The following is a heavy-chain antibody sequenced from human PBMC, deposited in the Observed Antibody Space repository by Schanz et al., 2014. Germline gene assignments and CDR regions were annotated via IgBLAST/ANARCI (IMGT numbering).Heavy chain of an antibody. CDR1: GFTFSDYY. CDR2: INGDGSRT. CDR3: AKSDAFDI. V-gene: IGHV3-74*02. Sequence: EVQLLESGGGLVQPGGSLRLSCAASGFTFSDYYMSWIRQAPGKGLVWVSRINGDGSRTAYADSVKGRFTISRDNAKNTLYLQMNSLRAEDTAVYYCAKSDAFDIWGQGTLVTVSS. J-gene: IGHJ3*02.